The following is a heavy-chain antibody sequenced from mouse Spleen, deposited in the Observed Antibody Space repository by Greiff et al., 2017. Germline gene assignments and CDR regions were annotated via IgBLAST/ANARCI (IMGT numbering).Heavy chain of an antibody. CDR3: ARRGTTATPFAY. D-gene: IGHD1-2*01. CDR2: ISSGGSYT. Sequence: EVQGVESGGGLVKPGGSLKLSCAASGFTFSSYAMSWVRQTPEKRLEWVATISSGGSYTYYPDSVKGRFTISRDNAKNTLYLQMSSLRSEDTAMYYCARRGTTATPFAYWGQGTLVTVSA. J-gene: IGHJ3*01. V-gene: IGHV5-9-3*01. CDR1: GFTFSSYA.